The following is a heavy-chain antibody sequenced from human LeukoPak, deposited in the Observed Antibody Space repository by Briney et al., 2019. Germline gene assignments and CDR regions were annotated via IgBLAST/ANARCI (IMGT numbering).Heavy chain of an antibody. Sequence: SETLSLTCGVSGGSLSFYYWSWIRQSPGKGLEWIAEVSQNGDSNYNMSLKSRVTISLDKSKNRVSLKLNSVTAADTAVYYCARGKSRGSHIDYWGQGTLVTVSS. CDR3: ARGKSRGSHIDY. D-gene: IGHD1-26*01. CDR1: GGSLSFYY. CDR2: VSQNGDS. V-gene: IGHV4-34*01. J-gene: IGHJ4*02.